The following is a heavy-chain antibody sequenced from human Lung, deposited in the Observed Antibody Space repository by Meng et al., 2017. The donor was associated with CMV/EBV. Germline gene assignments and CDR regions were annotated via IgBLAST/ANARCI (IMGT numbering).Heavy chain of an antibody. CDR1: GGPFSSYT. CDR2: IIPITDTS. CDR3: ASVPLIRGPEDY. Sequence: CQASGGPFSSYTFIWVRQAPGQGLEWMGRIIPITDTSNYAQKFLGRLTITADKSTTTAFMELSSLRSDDTAVYYCASVPLIRGPEDYWGQGTLVTVSS. V-gene: IGHV1-69*08. D-gene: IGHD3-10*01. J-gene: IGHJ4*02.